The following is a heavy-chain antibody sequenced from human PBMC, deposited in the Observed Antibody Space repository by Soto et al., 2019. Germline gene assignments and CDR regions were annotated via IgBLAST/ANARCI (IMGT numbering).Heavy chain of an antibody. J-gene: IGHJ4*02. D-gene: IGHD5-12*01. CDR3: ARGVPVEMATIYYFDY. Sequence: ASVKVSCKASGYTFTSYGISGVRQAPGQGLEWMGWISAYNGNTNYAQKLQGRVTMTTDTSTSTAYMELRSLRSDDTAVYYCARGVPVEMATIYYFDYWGQGTLVTVSS. CDR1: GYTFTSYG. CDR2: ISAYNGNT. V-gene: IGHV1-18*01.